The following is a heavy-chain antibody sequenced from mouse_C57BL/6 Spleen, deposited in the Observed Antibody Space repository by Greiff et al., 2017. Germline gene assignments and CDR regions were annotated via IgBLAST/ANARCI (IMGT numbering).Heavy chain of an antibody. CDR3: AREGTTVVGYCMDY. J-gene: IGHJ2*02. V-gene: IGHV2-5*01. D-gene: IGHD1-1*01. Sequence: QVQLQQSGPGLVQPSQSLSITCTVSGFSLTSYGVHWVRQSPGKGLEWLGVIWRGGSTDYNEAFMSRLSITKDNSKSQVFFKMNSLQADDTAIYYCAREGTTVVGYCMDYWGQGTSLTVSS. CDR2: IWRGGST. CDR1: GFSLTSYG.